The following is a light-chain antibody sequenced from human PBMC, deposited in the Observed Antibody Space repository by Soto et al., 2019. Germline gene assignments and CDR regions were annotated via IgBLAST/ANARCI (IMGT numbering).Light chain of an antibody. Sequence: QSVLTQPASVSGSPGQSITISCTGTSSDVGNYNYVSWYQQHPGKAPKLMIYEASNRPSGVSNRFSGSKSGNTASLTISGLQAEDEADYYCSSYARSSTLLFGGGTKLTVL. J-gene: IGLJ2*01. CDR2: EAS. V-gene: IGLV2-14*01. CDR1: SSDVGNYNY. CDR3: SSYARSSTLL.